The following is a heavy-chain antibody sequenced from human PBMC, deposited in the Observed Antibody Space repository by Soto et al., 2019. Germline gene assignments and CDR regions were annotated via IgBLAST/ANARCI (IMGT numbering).Heavy chain of an antibody. CDR2: IYYSGST. V-gene: IGHV4-31*03. D-gene: IGHD4-17*01. Sequence: SETLSLTCTVSGGSISSGGYYWSWIRQHPGKGLEWIGYIYYSGSTYYNPSLKSRVTISVDTSKNQFSLKLSSVTAADTAVYYCARWSPPETVTHDHHYYYYYMDVWGKGTTVTVSS. CDR3: ARWSPPETVTHDHHYYYYYMDV. CDR1: GGSISSGGYY. J-gene: IGHJ6*03.